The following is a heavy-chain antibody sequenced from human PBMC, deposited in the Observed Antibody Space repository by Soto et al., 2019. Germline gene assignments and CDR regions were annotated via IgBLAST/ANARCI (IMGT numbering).Heavy chain of an antibody. D-gene: IGHD3-22*01. CDR2: IYYSGST. V-gene: IGHV4-61*01. CDR1: GGSVSSGSYY. CDR3: ARYYYDSSGYYYSY. Sequence: SETLSLTCTVSGGSVSSGSYYWGWIRQPQGKGLEWIGYIYYSGSTNYNPSLKSRVTISVDTSKNQFSLKLSSVTAADTAVYYCARYYYDSSGYYYSYWGEGTLVTVSA. J-gene: IGHJ4*02.